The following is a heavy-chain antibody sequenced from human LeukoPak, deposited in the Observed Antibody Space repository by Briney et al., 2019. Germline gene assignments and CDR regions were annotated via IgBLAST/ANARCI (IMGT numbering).Heavy chain of an antibody. D-gene: IGHD3-10*01. CDR1: EYTFTGYY. CDR2: MHPNSGGT. J-gene: IGHJ4*02. V-gene: IGHV1-2*02. Sequence: ASVKVSCKASEYTFTGYYMHWVRQAPGQGLEWMGWMHPNSGGTNYAQKFQGRVTMTRDTSISTAYMELSRLRSDDTAVYYCARVIGFGELSLGYWGQGTLVTVSS. CDR3: ARVIGFGELSLGY.